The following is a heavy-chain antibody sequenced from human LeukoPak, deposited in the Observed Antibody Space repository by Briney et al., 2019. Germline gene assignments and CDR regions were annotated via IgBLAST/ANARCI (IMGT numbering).Heavy chain of an antibody. CDR1: GFTFSDSA. V-gene: IGHV3-73*01. Sequence: GGSLRLSCVASGFTFSDSAIHWVRQSSGKGLEWIGHMDKGTNLYATALAASVKGRFTVSRDDSKNTAHLHMNSLKTEDTALYYCTRDSETYNWFDPWGQGTLVTVSS. CDR2: MDKGTNLYAT. D-gene: IGHD1-26*01. J-gene: IGHJ5*02. CDR3: TRDSETYNWFDP.